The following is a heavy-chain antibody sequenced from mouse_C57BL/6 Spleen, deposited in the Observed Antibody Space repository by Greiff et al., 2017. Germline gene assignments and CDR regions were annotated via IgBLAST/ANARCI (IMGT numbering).Heavy chain of an antibody. CDR2: ISYDGSN. CDR1: GYSITSGYY. Sequence: EVKLQESGPGLVKPSQSLSLTRSVTGYSITSGYYWNWIRQFPGNKLEWMGYISYDGSNNYNPSLKNRISITRDTSKNQFFLKLNSVTTEDTATYYCARDGYYVDAMDYWGQGTSVTVSS. D-gene: IGHD2-3*01. J-gene: IGHJ4*01. V-gene: IGHV3-6*01. CDR3: ARDGYYVDAMDY.